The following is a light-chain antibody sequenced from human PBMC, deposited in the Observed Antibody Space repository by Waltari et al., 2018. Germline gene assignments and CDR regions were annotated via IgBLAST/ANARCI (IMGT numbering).Light chain of an antibody. CDR2: TNS. CDR3: AAWDDGLNGWV. J-gene: IGLJ3*02. CDR1: TATIGRNT. V-gene: IGLV1-44*01. Sequence: QSVLTQPPSASGSPGPRATISCSGSTATIGRNTVNWYQQIPGTAPKLLIYTNSQRPSGVPDRFSGSKSGTSGFLAISGLQSEDEADYYCAAWDDGLNGWVFGGRTRVSVL.